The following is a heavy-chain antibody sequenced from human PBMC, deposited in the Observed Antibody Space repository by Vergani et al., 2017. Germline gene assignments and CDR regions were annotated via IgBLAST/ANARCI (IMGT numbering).Heavy chain of an antibody. D-gene: IGHD1-26*01. J-gene: IGHJ4*02. V-gene: IGHV3-49*04. CDR1: GFTFGDYA. Sequence: EVQLVESGGGLVQPGRSLRLSCTASGFTFGDYAMSWVRQAPGKGLEWVGFIRSKAYGGTTEYAASVKGRFTISRDDSKNTLYLQMNSLRAEDTAVYYCAKVKVVGATFFDYWGQGTLVTVSS. CDR2: IRSKAYGGTT. CDR3: AKVKVVGATFFDY.